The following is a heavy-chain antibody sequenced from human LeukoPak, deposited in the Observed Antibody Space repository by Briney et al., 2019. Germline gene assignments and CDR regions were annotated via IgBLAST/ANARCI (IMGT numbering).Heavy chain of an antibody. CDR2: IHPSGINT. CDR1: GFNFMQYG. J-gene: IGHJ6*04. D-gene: IGHD3-10*02. Sequence: GGSLRLSCVGSGFNFMQYGMMWVRQAPGKGLEWVSTIHPSGINTHHADSVKGRFTISRDNAKNSLYLQMNSLRAEDTAVYYCAELGITMIGGVWGKGTTVTISS. CDR3: AELGITMIGGV. V-gene: IGHV3-23*05.